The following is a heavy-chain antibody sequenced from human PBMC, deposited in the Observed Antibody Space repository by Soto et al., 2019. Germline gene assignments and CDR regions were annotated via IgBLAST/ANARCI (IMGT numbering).Heavy chain of an antibody. CDR2: INPSGGST. J-gene: IGHJ4*02. CDR1: GYTFTSYY. D-gene: IGHD2-21*02. Sequence: QVQLVQSGAEVKKPGASVKVSCKASGYTFTSYYMHWVRQAPGQGLDWMGIINPSGGSTSYAQKFQGTVTMTRDTSTSTVYMELSSLRSEDTAVYYCARVYCGGDCYSGYFDYWGQGTLVTVSS. V-gene: IGHV1-46*01. CDR3: ARVYCGGDCYSGYFDY.